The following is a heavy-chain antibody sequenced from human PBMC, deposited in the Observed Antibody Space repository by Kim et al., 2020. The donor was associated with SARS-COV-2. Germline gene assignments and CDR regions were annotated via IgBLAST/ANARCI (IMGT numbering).Heavy chain of an antibody. CDR2: ISYDGSNK. V-gene: IGHV3-30-3*01. CDR1: GFTFSSYA. D-gene: IGHD3-22*01. Sequence: GGSLRLSCAASGFTFSSYAMHWVRQAPGKGLEWVAVISYDGSNKYYADSVKGRFTISRDNSKNTLYLQMNSLRAEDTAVYYFAREAGYYDSSGYYPVDY. J-gene: IGHJ4*01. CDR3: AREAGYYDSSGYYPVDY.